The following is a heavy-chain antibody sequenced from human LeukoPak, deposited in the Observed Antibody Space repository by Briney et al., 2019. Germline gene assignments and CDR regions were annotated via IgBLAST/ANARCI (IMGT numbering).Heavy chain of an antibody. CDR1: GFTFSSYS. J-gene: IGHJ4*02. CDR3: VRGAYYYAY. V-gene: IGHV3-7*01. CDR2: IKQDGSEK. Sequence: GGSLRLSCAASGFTFSSYSMNWVRQAPGKGLEWVANIKQDGSEKYYVDPVKGRFSISRDNVKNALYLQMNSLRVDDTGIYYCVRGAYYYAYWGQGALVTVSS. D-gene: IGHD3-10*01.